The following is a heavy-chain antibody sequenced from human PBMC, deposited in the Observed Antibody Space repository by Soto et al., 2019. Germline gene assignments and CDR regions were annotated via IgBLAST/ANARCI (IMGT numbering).Heavy chain of an antibody. CDR2: IIYDGSNK. CDR1: GLTFSRYA. Sequence: QVQLVESGGGVVQPGRSLRLSCAASGLTFSRYAMHWVRQAPGKGLEWVAVIIYDGSNKHYADSVQGRFTISRDNSKNTLYLQMNSLRAEDTAVYYCTAELGNTGYDGHDYWGQGTLVTVPS. CDR3: TAELGNTGYDGHDY. J-gene: IGHJ4*02. V-gene: IGHV3-30*04. D-gene: IGHD5-12*01.